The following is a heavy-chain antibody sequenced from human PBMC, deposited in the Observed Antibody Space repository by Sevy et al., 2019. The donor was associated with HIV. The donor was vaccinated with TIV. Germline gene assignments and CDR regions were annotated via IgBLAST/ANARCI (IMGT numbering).Heavy chain of an antibody. V-gene: IGHV1-69*13. CDR2: IIPIFGTA. J-gene: IGHJ3*02. CDR1: GGTFSSYA. CDR3: ARELGAGRREGFSAFDI. D-gene: IGHD1-26*01. Sequence: ASVKVSCKASGGTFSSYAISWVRQAPGQGLEWMGGIIPIFGTANYAQKFQGRVTITADESTSTAYMELSSLRSEDTAVYYCARELGAGRREGFSAFDIWGQGTMVTVSS.